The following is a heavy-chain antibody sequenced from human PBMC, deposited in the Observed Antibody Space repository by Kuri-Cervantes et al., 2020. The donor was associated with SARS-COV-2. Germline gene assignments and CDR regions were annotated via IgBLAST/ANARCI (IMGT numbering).Heavy chain of an antibody. V-gene: IGHV1-24*01. Sequence: ASVKVSCKASGYPFTGFYLHWVRQAPGKGLEWMGGFYPEDGETIYAQKFQGRVTMTEDTSTDTAYMELSSLRSEDTAVYYCATEGGLDYWGQGTLVTVPS. J-gene: IGHJ4*02. D-gene: IGHD3-16*01. CDR3: ATEGGLDY. CDR1: GYPFTGFY. CDR2: FYPEDGET.